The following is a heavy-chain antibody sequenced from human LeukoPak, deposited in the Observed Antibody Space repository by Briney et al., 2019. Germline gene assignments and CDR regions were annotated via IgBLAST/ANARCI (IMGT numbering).Heavy chain of an antibody. Sequence: PSETLSLTCTVSGGSISSYYWSWIRQPPGKGLEWIGYIYYSGSTNYNPSLKSRVTISVDTSKNQFSLKLSSVTAADTAVYYCARGWDYGENAFDIWGQGTMVTVSS. CDR2: IYYSGST. D-gene: IGHD4-17*01. CDR3: ARGWDYGENAFDI. CDR1: GGSISSYY. V-gene: IGHV4-59*01. J-gene: IGHJ3*02.